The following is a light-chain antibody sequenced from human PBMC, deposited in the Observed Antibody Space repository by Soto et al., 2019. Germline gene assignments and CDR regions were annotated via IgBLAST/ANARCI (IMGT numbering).Light chain of an antibody. CDR3: QVWDSRSDHFV. Sequence: SYALTQPPSVSVAPGQTARITCEGNDIGSKSVHWYQHKPGRAPVLVVYDDNDRPSGIPELFSGSTSGDTATLTISGVEAGDEADYYCQVWDSRSDHFVFGTGTKSPS. CDR1: DIGSKS. CDR2: DDN. J-gene: IGLJ1*01. V-gene: IGLV3-21*02.